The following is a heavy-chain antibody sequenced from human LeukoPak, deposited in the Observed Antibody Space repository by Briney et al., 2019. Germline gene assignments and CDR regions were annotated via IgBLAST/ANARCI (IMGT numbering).Heavy chain of an antibody. CDR2: ISGSGGST. Sequence: GGSLRLSCAASGFTFSSYGMSWVRQAPGKGLEWVSAISGSGGSTYYADSVKGRFTISRDNSKNTLYLQMNSLRAEDTAVYYCAKDSRYYYGSGTNFDYWGQGTLVTVSS. J-gene: IGHJ4*02. V-gene: IGHV3-23*01. CDR3: AKDSRYYYGSGTNFDY. D-gene: IGHD3-10*01. CDR1: GFTFSSYG.